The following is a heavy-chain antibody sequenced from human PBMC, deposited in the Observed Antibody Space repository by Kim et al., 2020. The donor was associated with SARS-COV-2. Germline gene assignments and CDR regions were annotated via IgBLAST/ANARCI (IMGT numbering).Heavy chain of an antibody. D-gene: IGHD3-9*01. CDR2: ISYDGSNK. CDR1: GFTFSSYG. Sequence: GGSLRLSCAASGFTFSSYGMHWVRQAPGKGLEWVAVISYDGSNKYYADSVKGRFTISRDNSKNTLYLQMNSLRAEDTAVYYCAKDQWYYDILPGYYPRYGQLCDYYGMEVWGQGTTVTVSS. J-gene: IGHJ6*02. V-gene: IGHV3-30*18. CDR3: AKDQWYYDILPGYYPRYGQLCDYYGMEV.